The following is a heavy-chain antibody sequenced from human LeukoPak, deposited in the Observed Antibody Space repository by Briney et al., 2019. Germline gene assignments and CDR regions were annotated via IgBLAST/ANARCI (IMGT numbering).Heavy chain of an antibody. Sequence: GGSLRLSCAASGFTLSRYWMSWVRQAPGKGLEWVANIGQDGSEKYYVDSVKGRFTISRDNAKNSLYLQMNSLRAEDTAVYYCARSTYYYDGSGYYYGNYWDQGTLVTVSS. D-gene: IGHD3-22*01. CDR3: ARSTYYYDGSGYYYGNY. CDR1: GFTLSRYW. CDR2: IGQDGSEK. V-gene: IGHV3-7*01. J-gene: IGHJ4*02.